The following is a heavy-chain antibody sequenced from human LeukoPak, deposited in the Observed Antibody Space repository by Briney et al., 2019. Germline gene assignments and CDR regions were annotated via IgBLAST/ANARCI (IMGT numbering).Heavy chain of an antibody. D-gene: IGHD6-19*01. J-gene: IGHJ5*02. CDR2: SSGSTYYSGST. CDR3: ASASPAGSGWYRHPALFEGP. CDR1: GGSISRGGYY. Sequence: PSETLSLTCTVSGGSISRGGYYWNWIRQHPGKGLEWIGYIYSSGSTYYSGSTYYNPSLKSRVTISVDTSKNQFSLKLSSVTAADTAVYYCASASPAGSGWYRHPALFEGPWGQGTLVTVSS. V-gene: IGHV4-31*03.